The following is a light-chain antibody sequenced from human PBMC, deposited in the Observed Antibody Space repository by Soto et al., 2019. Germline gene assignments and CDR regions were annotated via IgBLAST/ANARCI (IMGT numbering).Light chain of an antibody. Sequence: QSALTQPPSASGSPGQSVTISCTGSSSDVGGYNYVSWYQQHPGKAPKLMIYEVTKRPSGVPDRFSGSKSGNTASLTVSGLQADDEADYYCGSYTGYNKVLFGGGTKLTVL. CDR1: SSDVGGYNY. V-gene: IGLV2-8*01. CDR3: GSYTGYNKVL. J-gene: IGLJ2*01. CDR2: EVT.